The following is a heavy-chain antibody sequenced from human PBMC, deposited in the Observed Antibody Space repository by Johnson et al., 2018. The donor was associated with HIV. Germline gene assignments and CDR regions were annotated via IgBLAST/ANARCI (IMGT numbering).Heavy chain of an antibody. Sequence: VQLVESGGGLVKPGGSLRLSCAASGFTFTNAWMHWVRQAPGNGLEWVGRLKSRTDGETADYAAPVKGRFTIPRDDSKNTLYLQMNSLKTEDTALYYFTTDVPGGPYYNAFDIWGQGTMVTVSS. CDR1: GFTFTNAW. J-gene: IGHJ3*02. CDR3: TTDVPGGPYYNAFDI. D-gene: IGHD3-22*01. V-gene: IGHV3-15*01. CDR2: LKSRTDGETA.